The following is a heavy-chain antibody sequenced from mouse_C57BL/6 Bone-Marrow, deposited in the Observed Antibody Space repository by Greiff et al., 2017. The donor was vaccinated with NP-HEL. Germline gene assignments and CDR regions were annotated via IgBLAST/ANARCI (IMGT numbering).Heavy chain of an antibody. CDR1: GYTFTDYY. CDR3: ARSYYYGSSQYYFDY. CDR2: INPNNGGT. Sequence: EVKLQQSGPELVKPGASVKISCKASGYTFTDYYMNWVKQSHGKSLEWIGDINPNNGGTSYNQKFKGKATLTVDKSSSTAYMELRSLTSEDSAVYYCARSYYYGSSQYYFDYWGQGTTLTVSS. V-gene: IGHV1-26*01. D-gene: IGHD1-1*01. J-gene: IGHJ2*01.